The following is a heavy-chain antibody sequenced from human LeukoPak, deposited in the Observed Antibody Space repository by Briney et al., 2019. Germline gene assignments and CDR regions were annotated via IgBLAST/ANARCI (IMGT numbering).Heavy chain of an antibody. CDR1: GGSISSNSYY. CDR2: IYYSGNT. V-gene: IGHV4-39*01. J-gene: IGHJ6*02. Sequence: SETLSLTCAVSGGSISSNSYYWGWVRQSPGKGLEWVGAIYYSGNTYYSPSLKSRVTISADTSKNQFSLNLSAVTAADAATYYCARHVATNYYYNYYGLDVWGQGTTVTVSS. CDR3: ARHVATNYYYNYYGLDV.